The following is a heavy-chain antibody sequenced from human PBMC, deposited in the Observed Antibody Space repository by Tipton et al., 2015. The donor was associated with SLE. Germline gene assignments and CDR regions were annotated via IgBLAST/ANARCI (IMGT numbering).Heavy chain of an antibody. V-gene: IGHV3-48*03. J-gene: IGHJ3*02. D-gene: IGHD6-13*01. CDR1: GFTFSSYE. CDR2: ISSSGSTI. Sequence: GSLRLCCAASGFTFSSYEMKWVRQAPGKGLEWVSYISSSGSTIYYADSVKGRFAISRDDAKNSLYLQMNSLRAEDTAVYYCARVRRAYSSSWYDAFDIWGQGTMVTVSS. CDR3: ARVRRAYSSSWYDAFDI.